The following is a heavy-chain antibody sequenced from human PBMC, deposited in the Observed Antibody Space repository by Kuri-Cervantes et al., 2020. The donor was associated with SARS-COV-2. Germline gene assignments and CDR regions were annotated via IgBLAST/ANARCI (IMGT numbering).Heavy chain of an antibody. J-gene: IGHJ6*03. CDR2: ISYDGSNK. CDR3: ARDSPDYDFWSCYIQLGPRYMDV. Sequence: GESLKISCAASGFTFSSYAMHWVRQAPGKGLEWVAVISYDGSNKYYADSVKGRFTISRDNAKNTLYLQMNSLRAEDTAVYYCARDSPDYDFWSCYIQLGPRYMDVWGKGTTVTVSS. CDR1: GFTFSSYA. D-gene: IGHD3-3*01. V-gene: IGHV3-30-3*01.